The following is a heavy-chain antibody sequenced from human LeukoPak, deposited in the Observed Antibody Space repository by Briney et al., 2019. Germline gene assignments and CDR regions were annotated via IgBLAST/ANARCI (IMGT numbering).Heavy chain of an antibody. V-gene: IGHV3-74*01. Sequence: PGGSLRLSCAASGFTLSSHWMHWVRQAPGKGLVWVSNINGGGSKTFYADSVKGRFTISRDNAKNTVYLQMNSLTVEDTAVYYCARGTIIAPGIDYWGQGTLVTASS. D-gene: IGHD2-2*01. CDR2: INGGGSKT. CDR1: GFTLSSHW. J-gene: IGHJ4*02. CDR3: ARGTIIAPGIDY.